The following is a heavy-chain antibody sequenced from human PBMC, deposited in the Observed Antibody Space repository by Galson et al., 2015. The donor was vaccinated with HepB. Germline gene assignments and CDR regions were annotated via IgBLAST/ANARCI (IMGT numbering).Heavy chain of an antibody. CDR2: IYWDDDK. CDR1: GFSLSTSGVG. J-gene: IGHJ3*02. V-gene: IGHV2-5*02. CDR3: AHSPSAAGDDAFDI. D-gene: IGHD6-13*01. Sequence: PALVKPTQTLTLTCTFSGFSLSTSGVGVGWIRQPPGKALEWLALIYWDDDKRYSPSLKSRLTITKDTSKNQVVLTMTNMDPVDTATYYCAHSPSAAGDDAFDIWGQGTMVTVSS.